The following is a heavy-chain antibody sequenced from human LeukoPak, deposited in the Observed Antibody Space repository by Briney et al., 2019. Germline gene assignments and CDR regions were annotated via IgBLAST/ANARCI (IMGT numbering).Heavy chain of an antibody. CDR2: ISSRGGAI. J-gene: IGHJ2*01. Sequence: GGSLTCSGSASGFICYSHALDLVRQAPGKGLEWVSYISSRGGAIYYADSLKGRFTISRDNAKNSLYLQMSSLRAEDTAVYYCAKLPGVAPARPLGLDLWVRARMVSVSS. V-gene: IGHV3-48*03. D-gene: IGHD3-3*01. CDR3: AKLPGVAPARPLGLDL. CDR1: GFICYSHA.